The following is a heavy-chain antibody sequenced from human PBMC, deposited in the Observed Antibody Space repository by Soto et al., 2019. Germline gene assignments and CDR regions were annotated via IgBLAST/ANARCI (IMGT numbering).Heavy chain of an antibody. CDR1: GFTFSDYY. CDR2: ISSGGFIT. CDR3: ATGVVPATKWGYYSYGLDV. D-gene: IGHD2-2*01. V-gene: IGHV3-11*01. Sequence: GGSVRLSXAASGFTFSDYYMSWIRQAPGKGLEWVSYISSGGFITYYADSVKGRFTTSWDKAKNSLYLQMNTLSANDTAVYYCATGVVPATKWGYYSYGLDVWGQGTTVTVSS. J-gene: IGHJ6*02.